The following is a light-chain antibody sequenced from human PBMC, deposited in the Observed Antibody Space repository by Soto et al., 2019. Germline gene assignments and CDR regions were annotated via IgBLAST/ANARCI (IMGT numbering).Light chain of an antibody. J-gene: IGKJ1*01. CDR1: QSVSSK. V-gene: IGKV3D-15*01. CDR3: QQYNNWPPIT. CDR2: GAS. Sequence: ETVTTQSPATLSVSPGERATLSCRASQSVSSKLAWYQQKPGQAPRLLIYGASTRATGIPARFSGSGSGTEFTLTISSLQSEDFAVYYCQQYNNWPPITFGQGTKVDI.